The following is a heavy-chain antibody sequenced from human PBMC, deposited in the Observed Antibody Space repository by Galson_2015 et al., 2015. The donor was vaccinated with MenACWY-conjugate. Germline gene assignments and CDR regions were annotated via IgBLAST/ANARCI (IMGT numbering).Heavy chain of an antibody. CDR1: GYSFTRYW. J-gene: IGHJ4*02. V-gene: IGHV5-10-1*01. CDR3: ARQRAYYDSSGYYSFDY. CDR2: IDPSDSYT. D-gene: IGHD3-22*01. Sequence: QSGAEVKKPGESLRISCTGSGYSFTRYWISWVRQMPGKGLEWMGRIDPSDSYTNYSPSFQGHVTISADKSISTAYLQWSSLKASDTAMYYCARQRAYYDSSGYYSFDYWGQGTLVTVSS.